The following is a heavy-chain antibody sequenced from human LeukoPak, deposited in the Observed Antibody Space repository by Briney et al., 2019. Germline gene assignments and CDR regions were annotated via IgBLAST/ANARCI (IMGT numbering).Heavy chain of an antibody. D-gene: IGHD5-12*01. Sequence: GGSLILSCAASGITFSTFAMTWVRQAAGRGLESVSVISGGGDRTYYAESVKGRFTISRDNSKNTLYLQMNSLRAEDTAVYYCAKGHSAYGTGFDFWGQGTLVTVSS. CDR1: GITFSTFA. CDR2: ISGGGDRT. J-gene: IGHJ4*02. CDR3: AKGHSAYGTGFDF. V-gene: IGHV3-23*01.